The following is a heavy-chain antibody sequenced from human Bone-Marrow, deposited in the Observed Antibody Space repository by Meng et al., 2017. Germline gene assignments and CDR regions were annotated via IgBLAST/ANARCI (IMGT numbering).Heavy chain of an antibody. CDR1: GFTFSSYS. J-gene: IGHJ4*02. Sequence: GESLKISCAASGFTFSSYSMNWVRQAPGKGLEWVSSISSSSYIYYADSVKGRFTISRDNAKNSLYLQMNSLRAEDTAVYYCARCDTAMVLDDYFDYWGQGTLVTISS. V-gene: IGHV3-21*01. D-gene: IGHD5-18*01. CDR2: ISSSSYI. CDR3: ARCDTAMVLDDYFDY.